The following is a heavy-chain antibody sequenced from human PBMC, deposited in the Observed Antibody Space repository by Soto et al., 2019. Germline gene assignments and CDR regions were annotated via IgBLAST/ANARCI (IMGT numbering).Heavy chain of an antibody. CDR3: AREPVRITIFGVVYYYYGMDV. Sequence: QVQLQESGPGLVKPSQTLSLTCTVSGGSMSSGDYYWSWISQPPGKGLEWIGYIYYSGSTYYNPSLKSRVTISVDTSKNQFSLKLSSVTAADTAVYYCAREPVRITIFGVVYYYYGMDVWGQGTTVTVSS. V-gene: IGHV4-30-4*01. J-gene: IGHJ6*02. CDR2: IYYSGST. CDR1: GGSMSSGDYY. D-gene: IGHD3-3*01.